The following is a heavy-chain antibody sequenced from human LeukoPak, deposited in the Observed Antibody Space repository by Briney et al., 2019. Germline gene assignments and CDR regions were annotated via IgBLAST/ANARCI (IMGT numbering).Heavy chain of an antibody. J-gene: IGHJ4*02. CDR2: IYNSGST. Sequence: SETLSLTCTVSGDSFSYFYWSWIRQPPGKGLEWIGYIYNSGSTSYNPSLKSRVTISLDTSKNQFSLKLSSVTAADTAVYYCARRSSSGWYYFDYWGQGTLVTVSS. V-gene: IGHV4-59*12. CDR1: GDSFSYFY. D-gene: IGHD6-19*01. CDR3: ARRSSSGWYYFDY.